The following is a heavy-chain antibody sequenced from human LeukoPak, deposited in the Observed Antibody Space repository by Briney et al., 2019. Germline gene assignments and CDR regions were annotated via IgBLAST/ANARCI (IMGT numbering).Heavy chain of an antibody. V-gene: IGHV1-46*01. Sequence: ASVKVSCKASGYTFTTYYMHWVRQAPGQGLEWMGIINPSGGSTSFAQKFQGRVTMTRDTSTSTVYMELSSPRSEDTAVYYCATSYYYGSGSSHTLDYWGQGTLVTVSS. J-gene: IGHJ4*02. CDR1: GYTFTTYY. D-gene: IGHD3-10*01. CDR2: INPSGGST. CDR3: ATSYYYGSGSSHTLDY.